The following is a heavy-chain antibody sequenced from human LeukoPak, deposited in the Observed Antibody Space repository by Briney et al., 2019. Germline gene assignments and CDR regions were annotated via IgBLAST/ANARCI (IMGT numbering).Heavy chain of an antibody. CDR2: ISGGGGRT. V-gene: IGHV3-23*01. J-gene: IGHJ1*01. D-gene: IGHD6-13*01. Sequence: GGSLRLSCAASGFTFSNYAMSWVRQAPGEGLEWVSAISGGGGRTYQTDSVKGRFTISRDNFKNTLYLQMNSLRDDDTAVYYCAKGSSISAAGQYFQHWGQGTLVTVSS. CDR1: GFTFSNYA. CDR3: AKGSSISAAGQYFQH.